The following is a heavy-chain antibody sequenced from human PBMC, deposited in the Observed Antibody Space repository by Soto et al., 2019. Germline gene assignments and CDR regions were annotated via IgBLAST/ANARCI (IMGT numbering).Heavy chain of an antibody. D-gene: IGHD6-19*01. V-gene: IGHV3-33*01. CDR3: ARDVVTAVAGSVNWVDP. Sequence: QVQLVESGGGVVQSGRSLTLSCAASGFSLRTYGMQWLRRAPGKGLEWVAFIWYDGTKKFYANSVKGRSTISKDNSNNMLYLQMSGLRAEDTAVDYCARDVVTAVAGSVNWVDPWGQGTLVTVSS. CDR2: IWYDGTKK. CDR1: GFSLRTYG. J-gene: IGHJ5*02.